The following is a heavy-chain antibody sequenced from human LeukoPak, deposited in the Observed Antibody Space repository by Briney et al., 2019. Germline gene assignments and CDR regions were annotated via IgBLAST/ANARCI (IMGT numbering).Heavy chain of an antibody. J-gene: IGHJ5*02. CDR1: GGSFSGYY. CDR3: AKIVAVPAASHNWFDP. CDR2: IYYSGST. D-gene: IGHD2-2*01. V-gene: IGHV4-34*01. Sequence: SETLSLTCAVYGGSFSGYYWGWIRQPPGKGLEWIGSIYYSGSTYYNPSLRSRVTISVDTSKNQFSVKLSSVTAADTAVYYCAKIVAVPAASHNWFDPWGQGTLVTVSS.